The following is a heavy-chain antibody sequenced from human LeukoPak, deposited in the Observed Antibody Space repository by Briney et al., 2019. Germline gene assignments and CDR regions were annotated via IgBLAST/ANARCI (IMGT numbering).Heavy chain of an antibody. V-gene: IGHV3-21*05. CDR1: GFSFSSTG. CDR2: ISSRTSDT. Sequence: PGGSLRLSCAASGFSFSSTGMHWVRQAPGKGLEWVSYISSRTSDTNYVDSVKGRFTISRDNAKNSLYLQMNSLRAEDTAVYYCTRVGSSGSVDYWGQGTLVTVSS. CDR3: TRVGSSGSVDY. J-gene: IGHJ4*02. D-gene: IGHD1-1*01.